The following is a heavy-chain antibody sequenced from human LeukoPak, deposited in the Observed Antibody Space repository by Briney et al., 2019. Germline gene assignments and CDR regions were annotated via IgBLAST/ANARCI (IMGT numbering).Heavy chain of an antibody. V-gene: IGHV1-3*01. CDR1: VYTFPSYA. D-gene: IGHD1-14*01. Sequence: ASVKVSCKGSVYTFPSYAMHWVRQAPGQRLEWMGWINAGNGNTKYSQKFQGRVTITRDTSASTAYMELSSLRSEDTAVYYCARDATTRDFDYWGQGTLVTVSS. CDR2: INAGNGNT. CDR3: ARDATTRDFDY. J-gene: IGHJ4*02.